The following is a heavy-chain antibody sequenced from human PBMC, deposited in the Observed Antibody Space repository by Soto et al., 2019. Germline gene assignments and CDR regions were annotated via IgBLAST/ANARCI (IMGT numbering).Heavy chain of an antibody. D-gene: IGHD4-17*01. CDR2: IITIFGTA. Sequence: QVQLVQSGAEVKKPGASVKVSCKASGGTFSSYAISWVRQAPGQGLEWMGGIITIFGTANYAQKFQGRVTITADESTSTAYMELISLRSEDTAVYYCASSYGDYAPVDYWGQGTLVTVSS. V-gene: IGHV1-69*01. J-gene: IGHJ4*02. CDR3: ASSYGDYAPVDY. CDR1: GGTFSSYA.